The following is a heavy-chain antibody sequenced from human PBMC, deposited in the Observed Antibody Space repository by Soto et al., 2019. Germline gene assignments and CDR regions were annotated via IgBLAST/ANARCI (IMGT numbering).Heavy chain of an antibody. J-gene: IGHJ3*02. CDR3: ARAWRYYYDSSGTNAFDI. V-gene: IGHV1-2*04. Sequence: ASVKVSCKASGYTFTGCDMHWVRQAPGQRLEWMGWINPNSGGTNYAQKFQGWVTMTRDTSISTAYMELSRLRSDDTAVYYCARAWRYYYDSSGTNAFDIWCQGTMVTVSS. D-gene: IGHD3-22*01. CDR1: GYTFTGCD. CDR2: INPNSGGT.